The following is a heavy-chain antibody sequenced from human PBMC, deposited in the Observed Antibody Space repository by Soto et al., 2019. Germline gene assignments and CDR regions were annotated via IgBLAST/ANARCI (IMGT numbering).Heavy chain of an antibody. Sequence: QVQLVQSGAEVKKPGASVRVSCKASGYTFTSYDVNWVRQATGQGLEGMGWMNPNSGNTGYAQKFQGRVTMTRDRSTSTAYMELRTLGTEDTAVYYCARGQSNWVNYYYGLDVWGQGTTVIVSS. CDR2: MNPNSGNT. CDR3: ARGQSNWVNYYYGLDV. J-gene: IGHJ6*02. CDR1: GYTFTSYD. V-gene: IGHV1-8*01. D-gene: IGHD7-27*01.